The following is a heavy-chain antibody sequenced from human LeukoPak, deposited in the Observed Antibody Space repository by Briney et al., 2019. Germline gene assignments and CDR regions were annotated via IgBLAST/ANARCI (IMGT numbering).Heavy chain of an antibody. CDR3: ARVGLGYCSSTSCYARHYYYYYYMDV. Sequence: SETLSLTCTVSGGSISSSSYYWGWIRQPPGKGLEWIGSIYYSGSTNYNPSLKSRVTISVDTSKNQFSLKLSSVTAADTAVYYRARVGLGYCSSTSCYARHYYYYYYMDVWGKGTTVTVSS. CDR2: IYYSGST. CDR1: GGSISSSSYY. D-gene: IGHD2-2*01. J-gene: IGHJ6*03. V-gene: IGHV4-39*07.